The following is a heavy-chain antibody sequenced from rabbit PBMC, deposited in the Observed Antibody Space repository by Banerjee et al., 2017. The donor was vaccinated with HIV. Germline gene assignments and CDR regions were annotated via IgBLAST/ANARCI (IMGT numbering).Heavy chain of an antibody. Sequence: QEQLVESGGGLVQPEGSLTLTCTASGFSFSSNAMCWVRQAPGKGLEWIGCFYTGSGSAYYASWAKGRFTISKTSSTTVTLQMTSLTAADTATYFCVRGLDYDDYRDRNLWGPGTLVTVS. CDR3: VRGLDYDDYRDRNL. J-gene: IGHJ4*01. D-gene: IGHD2-1*01. CDR2: FYTGSGSA. CDR1: GFSFSSNA. V-gene: IGHV1S45*01.